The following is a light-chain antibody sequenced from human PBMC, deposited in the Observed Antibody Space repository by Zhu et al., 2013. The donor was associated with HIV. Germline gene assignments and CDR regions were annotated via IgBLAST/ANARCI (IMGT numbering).Light chain of an antibody. Sequence: EIVLTQSPGTLSLSPGERATLSCRASQSVSSSYLAWYQQRPDQAPRLLIYGASTRATGIPDRFSGSGSGTDFTLTISRLEPEDFAVYYCQQYDRSPFMYTFGQGTKLEIK. CDR2: GAS. CDR1: QSVSSSY. V-gene: IGKV3-20*01. CDR3: QQYDRSPFMYT. J-gene: IGKJ2*01.